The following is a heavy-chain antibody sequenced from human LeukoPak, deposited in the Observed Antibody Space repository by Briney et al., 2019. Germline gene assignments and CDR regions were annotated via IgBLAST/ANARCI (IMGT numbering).Heavy chain of an antibody. CDR1: GFTFSIYA. CDR3: AKNGAYSGYDYIDY. CDR2: ISGSATGA. D-gene: IGHD5-12*01. Sequence: GGSLRLSCAASGFTFSIYATSWVRQAPGKGLEWVSGISGSATGAYYADSVKGRFTVSRDNSRNTLYLQINSLRAEDTAVYYCAKNGAYSGYDYIDYWGQGTLVTVSS. V-gene: IGHV3-23*01. J-gene: IGHJ4*02.